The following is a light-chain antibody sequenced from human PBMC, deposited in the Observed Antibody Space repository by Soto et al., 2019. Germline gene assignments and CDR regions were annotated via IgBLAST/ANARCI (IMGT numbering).Light chain of an antibody. CDR1: SSDVGGYNY. CDR2: DVS. CDR3: LSYTPSSTDYV. J-gene: IGLJ1*01. V-gene: IGLV2-14*01. Sequence: QSALTQPASVSGSPGQSITISCTGTSSDVGGYNYVSWFQQHPGKAPKLMISDVSNRPSGVSNRFSGSKSGNTASLTISGLQAEDEADYYCLSYTPSSTDYVFGTGTKVTVL.